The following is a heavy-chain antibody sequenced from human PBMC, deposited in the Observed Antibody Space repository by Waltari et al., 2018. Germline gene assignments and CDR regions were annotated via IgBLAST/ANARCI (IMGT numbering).Heavy chain of an antibody. Sequence: VLLVQSVADLTKPESSVMVSCKASVLPFSRYAINWVRLTPGHGLEGVGGFIPVFGTANYAQRFQGRVTITTEESTSTASMELSSLKPEDTAVDYCTRVTGGSWEGGFDPWGQGTLVTVSS. CDR3: TRVTGGSWEGGFDP. J-gene: IGHJ5*02. V-gene: IGHV1-69*05. CDR2: FIPVFGTA. D-gene: IGHD6-13*01. CDR1: VLPFSRYA.